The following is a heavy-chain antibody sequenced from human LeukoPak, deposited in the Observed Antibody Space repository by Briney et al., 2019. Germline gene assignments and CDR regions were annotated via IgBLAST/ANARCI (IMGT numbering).Heavy chain of an antibody. CDR3: ARDWLVRGVYPELDY. CDR2: ISSSSSTI. V-gene: IGHV3-48*04. D-gene: IGHD3-10*01. J-gene: IGHJ4*02. Sequence: PGGSLRLSCAASGFTFSSYSMNWVRQAPGKGLEWVSYISSSSSTIYYADSVKGRFTISRDNAKNSLYLQMNNLRAEDTAVYYCARDWLVRGVYPELDYWGQGTLVTVSS. CDR1: GFTFSSYS.